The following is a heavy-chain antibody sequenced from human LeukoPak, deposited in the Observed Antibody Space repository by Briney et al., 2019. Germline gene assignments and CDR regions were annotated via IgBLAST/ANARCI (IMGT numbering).Heavy chain of an antibody. CDR1: GFTFSNFA. V-gene: IGHV3-33*06. J-gene: IGHJ3*01. CDR2: VWYDGTKK. D-gene: IGHD2-2*01. Sequence: GRSLRLSCAASGFTFSNFAMHWVRQAPGKGLEWVAIVWYDGTKKYYVDSVDGRFTISRDNSKSTLYLQMNSLRAEDTAVYYCAKEPQPRGQGTMVTVSA. CDR3: AKEPQP.